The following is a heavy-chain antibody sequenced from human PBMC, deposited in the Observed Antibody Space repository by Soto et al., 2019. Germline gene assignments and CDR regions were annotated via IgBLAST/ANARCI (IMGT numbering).Heavy chain of an antibody. J-gene: IGHJ6*03. CDR3: AIGLVVPGYYDFWSGPPGYYYMDV. V-gene: IGHV4-34*01. CDR1: GGSFSGYY. D-gene: IGHD3-3*01. Sequence: SETLSPTCAVYGGSFSGYYWGWIRQPPGKGLEWVGGINHRGSTNYNPSLKSRVTISVDTSKNQFSLKLSSVTAADTAVYYWAIGLVVPGYYDFWSGPPGYYYMDVWGKGTTVTVSS. CDR2: INHRGST.